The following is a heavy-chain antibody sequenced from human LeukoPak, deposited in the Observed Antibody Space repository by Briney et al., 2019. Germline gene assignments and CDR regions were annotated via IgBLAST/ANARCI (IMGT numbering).Heavy chain of an antibody. V-gene: IGHV3-30-3*01. CDR2: ISYDGSNK. Sequence: PGRSLKLSCAASGFTFSSYALHWVRQAPGKGLEWVAVISYDGSNKYYADSVKGRFTISRDNSKNTLYLQMNSLRAEDTAVYYCARIAGTDDYWGQGTLVTVSS. CDR1: GFTFSSYA. CDR3: ARIAGTDDY. D-gene: IGHD6-13*01. J-gene: IGHJ4*02.